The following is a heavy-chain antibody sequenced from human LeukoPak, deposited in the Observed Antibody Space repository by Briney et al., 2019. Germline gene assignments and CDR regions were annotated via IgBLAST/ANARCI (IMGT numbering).Heavy chain of an antibody. CDR3: ARGGAARPDF. V-gene: IGHV3-30*02. J-gene: IGHJ4*02. D-gene: IGHD6-6*01. CDR1: GFTFNSYG. CDR2: IRFDGSNN. Sequence: GGSLRLSCAASGFTFNSYGIHWVRQAPGKGLEWVAFIRFDGSNNYYADSVKGRFTISRDNSKNTLYLQMNSLRAEDTAVYYCARGGAARPDFWGQGTLVTVSS.